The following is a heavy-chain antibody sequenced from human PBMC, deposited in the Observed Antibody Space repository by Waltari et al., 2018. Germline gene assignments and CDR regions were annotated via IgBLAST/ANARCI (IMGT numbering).Heavy chain of an antibody. CDR1: GGSISSSSFY. Sequence: QLQLQESGPGLVKPSETLSLTCSVFGGSISSSSFYWGWIRQPPGKGLECIGVIYKSGTTYYNPSLKSRVTISVDTSKNQFSLKLTSVTAADTAVYYCARDWLVESFFDYWGQGTLVTVSS. J-gene: IGHJ4*02. D-gene: IGHD6-6*01. V-gene: IGHV4-39*07. CDR3: ARDWLVESFFDY. CDR2: IYKSGTT.